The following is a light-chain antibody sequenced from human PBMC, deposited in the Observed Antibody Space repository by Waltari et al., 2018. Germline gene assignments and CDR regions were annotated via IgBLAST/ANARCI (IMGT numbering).Light chain of an antibody. CDR3: QSFDSSLSASV. CDR2: GNT. CDR1: SSTSGAGSD. J-gene: IGLJ3*02. Sequence: QSVLTQPPSMSGAPGQKVTIPCTGGSSTSGAGSDVHWYQPFPGTAPKPLIFGNTNRASGVPGRFSGSRSGTSASLAIAGVQSEDEAVYYCQSFDSSLSASVFGGGTKLTVL. V-gene: IGLV1-40*01.